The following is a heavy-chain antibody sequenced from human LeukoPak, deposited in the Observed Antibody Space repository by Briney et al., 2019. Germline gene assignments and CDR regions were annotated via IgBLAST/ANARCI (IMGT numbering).Heavy chain of an antibody. J-gene: IGHJ4*02. CDR3: ARAPQQQWLGLCLDY. CDR2: IYSGGST. Sequence: PGGSLRLSCAASGFTVSSNYMSWVRQAPGKGLEWVSVIYSGGSTYYADSVKGRFTISRDNSKNTLYLQMNSLRAEDTAVYYCARAPQQQWLGLCLDYWGQGTLVTVSS. CDR1: GFTVSSNY. D-gene: IGHD6-19*01. V-gene: IGHV3-53*01.